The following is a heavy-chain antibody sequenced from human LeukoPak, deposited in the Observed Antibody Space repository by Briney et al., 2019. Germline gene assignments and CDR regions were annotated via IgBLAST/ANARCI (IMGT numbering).Heavy chain of an antibody. V-gene: IGHV3-23*01. CDR2: LSASGGLT. Sequence: GGSLRLSCAASGFTFSSYAMSWVRQAPGKGLKGVSGLSASGGLTYYSDSVKGRFTISRDNSKNTLYLQMNSLRAEDTAVYYCARVIQSSGWYYFDYWGQGTLVTVSS. J-gene: IGHJ4*02. D-gene: IGHD6-19*01. CDR1: GFTFSSYA. CDR3: ARVIQSSGWYYFDY.